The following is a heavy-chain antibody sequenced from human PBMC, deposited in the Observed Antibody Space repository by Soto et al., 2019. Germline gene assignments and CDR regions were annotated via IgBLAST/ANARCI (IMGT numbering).Heavy chain of an antibody. CDR2: ISWNSGSI. Sequence: GGSLRLSCAASGFTFDDYAMHWVRQAPGKGLEWVSGISWNSGSIGYADSVKGRFTISRDNAKNSLYLQMNSLRAEDTALYYCAKDLDPYYYDSSGYYHGFDYWGQGTLVTVSS. V-gene: IGHV3-9*01. CDR3: AKDLDPYYYDSSGYYHGFDY. D-gene: IGHD3-22*01. J-gene: IGHJ4*02. CDR1: GFTFDDYA.